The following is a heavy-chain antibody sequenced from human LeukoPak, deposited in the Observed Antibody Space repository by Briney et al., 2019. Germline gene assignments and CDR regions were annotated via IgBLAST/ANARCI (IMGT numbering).Heavy chain of an antibody. CDR1: GFTFSSYW. CDR2: INHSGST. CDR3: ARGVRYSGSYRPPKNFDY. D-gene: IGHD1-26*01. Sequence: GSLRLSCAASGFTFSSYWMTWVRQAPGKGLEWIGEINHSGSTNYNPSLKSRVTISVDTSKNQFSLKLSSVTAADTAVYYCARGVRYSGSYRPPKNFDYWGQGTLVTVSS. J-gene: IGHJ4*02. V-gene: IGHV4-34*01.